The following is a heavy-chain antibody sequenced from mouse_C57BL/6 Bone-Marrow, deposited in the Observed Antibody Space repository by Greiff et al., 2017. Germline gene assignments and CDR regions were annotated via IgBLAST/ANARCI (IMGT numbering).Heavy chain of an antibody. CDR2: IYPGSGST. V-gene: IGHV1-55*01. Sequence: QVQLQQPGAELVKPGASVKMSCKASGYTFTSYWITWVKQRPGQGLEWIGDIYPGSGSTNYNEKFKGKATLTVATSSSTAYMQLSSLPSEEAAVLYCARFPYDDRWFAYWGQGTLVTVSA. CDR3: ARFPYDDRWFAY. CDR1: GYTFTSYW. D-gene: IGHD2-3*01. J-gene: IGHJ3*01.